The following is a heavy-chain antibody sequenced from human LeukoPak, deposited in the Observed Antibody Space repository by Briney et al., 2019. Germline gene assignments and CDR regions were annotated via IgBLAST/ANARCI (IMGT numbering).Heavy chain of an antibody. CDR1: GGSISSYR. D-gene: IGHD2-15*01. Sequence: PSETLSLTCTVSGGSISSYRWSWIRQPPGKGLEWIGCVYYSGGANSKPSPTSRVTISADTCKNPISLELSSVTAADTAVYYCARRYCSGGSCYPNWFDPWGQGTLVTVSS. CDR2: VYYSGGA. CDR3: ARRYCSGGSCYPNWFDP. V-gene: IGHV4-59*01. J-gene: IGHJ5*02.